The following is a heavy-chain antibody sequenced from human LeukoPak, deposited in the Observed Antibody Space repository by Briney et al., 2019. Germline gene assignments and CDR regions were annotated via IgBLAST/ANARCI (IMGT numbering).Heavy chain of an antibody. J-gene: IGHJ6*03. V-gene: IGHV4-4*09. CDR2: IYTSGST. D-gene: IGHD2-2*02. CDR3: ARLGGYCSSTSCYTSYYYYMDV. Sequence: SETLSLTCTVSGGSISSYYWSWIRQPPGKGLEWIGYIYTSGSTNYNPSLKSRVTISVDTSKNQFSLKLSSMTAADTAVYYCARLGGYCSSTSCYTSYYYYMDVWGKGTTVTVSS. CDR1: GGSISSYY.